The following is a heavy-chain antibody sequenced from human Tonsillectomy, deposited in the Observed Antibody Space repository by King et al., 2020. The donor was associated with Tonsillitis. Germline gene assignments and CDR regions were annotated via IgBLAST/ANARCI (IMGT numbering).Heavy chain of an antibody. D-gene: IGHD4-23*01. CDR2: IFHDGST. V-gene: IGHV4-38-2*01. Sequence: QLQESGPGLAKPSETLSLTCAVSGSSMNSGYYWGWIRQPPGKGLEWIGSIFHDGSTYCNPSLKSRVAISLDTSKNQFSLNLRSVIAADTAVYYCVGLYGGNVADYWGQGILVAVSS. J-gene: IGHJ4*02. CDR1: GSSMNSGYY. CDR3: VGLYGGNVADY.